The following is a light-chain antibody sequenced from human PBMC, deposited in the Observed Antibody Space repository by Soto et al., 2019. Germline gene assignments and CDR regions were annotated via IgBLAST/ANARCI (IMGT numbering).Light chain of an antibody. V-gene: IGKV3-11*01. Sequence: EIVLRQSPATLSLSPGERATLSCRASQSVSSYLAWYQQKPGQAPRLLIYDASNRATGIPARFSGSGSGTDFTLTISSLEPEDFAIYYCQQREDWPRAFGGGTKVDI. CDR1: QSVSSY. CDR3: QQREDWPRA. CDR2: DAS. J-gene: IGKJ4*01.